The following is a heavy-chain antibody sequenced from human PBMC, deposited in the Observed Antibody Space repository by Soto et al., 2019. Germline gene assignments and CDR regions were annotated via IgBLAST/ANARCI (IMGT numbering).Heavy chain of an antibody. D-gene: IGHD2-2*01. CDR1: GFTLSDVW. V-gene: IGHV3-15*07. Sequence: EVQLVESGGGLVKPGESLRLSCAASGFTLSDVWVNWVRQAPGKGLEWVGRIKSETSGATIDYATPLKDRFVISRDDSENTLNLQMNSLKIEDTAVYYCSTVSAQLISPSIYYYGMDVWGQGTTVTVS. CDR2: IKSETSGATI. CDR3: STVSAQLISPSIYYYGMDV. J-gene: IGHJ6*02.